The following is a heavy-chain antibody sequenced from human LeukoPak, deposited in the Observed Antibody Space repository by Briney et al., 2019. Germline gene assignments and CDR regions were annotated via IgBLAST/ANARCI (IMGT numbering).Heavy chain of an antibody. J-gene: IGHJ6*02. CDR3: ARDRGYYDSSGYYSYGMDV. CDR2: INSDGSST. V-gene: IGHV3-74*01. Sequence: PGGSLRLSCAASGFTFSSYWMHWVRQAPGKGLVWVSRINSDGSSTSYADSVKGRFTISRDNAKNTLYLQMNSLRAEDTAVYYCARDRGYYDSSGYYSYGMDVWGQGNTVTVCS. D-gene: IGHD3-22*01. CDR1: GFTFSSYW.